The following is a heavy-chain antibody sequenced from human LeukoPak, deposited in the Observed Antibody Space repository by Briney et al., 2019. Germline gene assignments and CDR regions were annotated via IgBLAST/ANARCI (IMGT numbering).Heavy chain of an antibody. CDR3: AKDWYYYDSSGYSYYFDY. Sequence: GGSLRLSCAASGFTFSSYAMSWVRQAPGKGLEWVSAISGSGGSTYYADSVKGRFTISRDNSKNTLYLQMNSLRAEDTAVYYCAKDWYYYDSSGYSYYFDYWGQGTLVTVSS. D-gene: IGHD3-22*01. V-gene: IGHV3-23*01. J-gene: IGHJ4*02. CDR1: GFTFSSYA. CDR2: ISGSGGST.